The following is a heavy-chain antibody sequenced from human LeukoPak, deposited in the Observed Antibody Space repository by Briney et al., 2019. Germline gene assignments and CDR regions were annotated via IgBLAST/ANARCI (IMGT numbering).Heavy chain of an antibody. CDR1: GFTFDDYA. Sequence: GRSLRLSCAASGFTFDDYAMHWVRQAPGKGLEWVSGISWNSGSIGYADSVKGRFTISRDNAKNSLYLQMNSLRAEDTALYYCFGFRHDCTNGVCGSFDYWGQGTLVTVSS. D-gene: IGHD2-8*01. J-gene: IGHJ4*02. V-gene: IGHV3-9*01. CDR2: ISWNSGSI. CDR3: FGFRHDCTNGVCGSFDY.